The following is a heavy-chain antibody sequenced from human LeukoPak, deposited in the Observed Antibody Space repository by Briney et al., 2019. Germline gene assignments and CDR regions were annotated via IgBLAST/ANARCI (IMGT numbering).Heavy chain of an antibody. Sequence: GGSLRLSCAASGFTISSNYMSWVRQAPGKGLEWVSVIYSGGSTYYADSVKGRFTISRDNSKNTLYLQMNSLRAEDTAVYYCARAPRHDPPDYWGQGTLVTVSS. CDR1: GFTISSNY. CDR3: ARAPRHDPPDY. CDR2: IYSGGST. J-gene: IGHJ4*02. V-gene: IGHV3-66*01.